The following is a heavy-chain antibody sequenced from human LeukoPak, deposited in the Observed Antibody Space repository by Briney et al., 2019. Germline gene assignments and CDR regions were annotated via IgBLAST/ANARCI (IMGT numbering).Heavy chain of an antibody. D-gene: IGHD3-22*01. V-gene: IGHV4-59*01. Sequence: SETLSLTCTVSGGSISSYYWSWIRQPPGKGLEWIGYIYYSGSTNYNPSLKSRVTISVDTSKNQFSLKLSSVTAEDTAVYYCARGGWNKFDYWGQGTLVTVSS. CDR2: IYYSGST. J-gene: IGHJ4*02. CDR3: ARGGWNKFDY. CDR1: GGSISSYY.